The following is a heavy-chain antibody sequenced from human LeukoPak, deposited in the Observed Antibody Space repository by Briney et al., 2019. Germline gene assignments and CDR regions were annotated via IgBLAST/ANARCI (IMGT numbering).Heavy chain of an antibody. D-gene: IGHD3-10*01. CDR3: ARDPGITMVRGVPLYYFDY. Sequence: QTGGSLRLSCAASGFTFSSYAMNWVRQAPGKGLEWVSGITGSGGSTHYADSVKGRFTISRDNSKNTLYLQMNSLRAEDTAVYYCARDPGITMVRGVPLYYFDYWGQGTLVTVSS. CDR2: ITGSGGST. V-gene: IGHV3-23*01. CDR1: GFTFSSYA. J-gene: IGHJ4*02.